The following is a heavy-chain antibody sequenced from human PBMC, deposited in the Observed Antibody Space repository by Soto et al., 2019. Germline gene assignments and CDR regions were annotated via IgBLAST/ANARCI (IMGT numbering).Heavy chain of an antibody. V-gene: IGHV4-4*02. CDR3: ARDQGSHPGD. D-gene: IGHD6-13*01. Sequence: QVQLQGSGPGLVRPSGTVSLTCAVSGLSISSDNWWSWVRQPPGKGLEWIGEIHHSGSTNYNPSLKSRVTMSVVPSKDLFSLTLNSVTAADTAFYYCARDQGSHPGDWGQGTLVSVSS. J-gene: IGHJ4*02. CDR2: IHHSGST. CDR1: GLSISSDNW.